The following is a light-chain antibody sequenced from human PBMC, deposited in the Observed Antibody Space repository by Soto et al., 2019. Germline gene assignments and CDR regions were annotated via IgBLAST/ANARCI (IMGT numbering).Light chain of an antibody. CDR3: QQRSNWPPYT. J-gene: IGKJ2*01. V-gene: IGKV3-11*01. Sequence: EIVLTQSPAILSLSPGERATLSCRARQSVSSYLAWYQQKPGQAPRLLIYDASNRATGIPARFSGSGSGTDFTLTISSLEPEEFAVYYCQQRSNWPPYTFGQGTKVDIK. CDR1: QSVSSY. CDR2: DAS.